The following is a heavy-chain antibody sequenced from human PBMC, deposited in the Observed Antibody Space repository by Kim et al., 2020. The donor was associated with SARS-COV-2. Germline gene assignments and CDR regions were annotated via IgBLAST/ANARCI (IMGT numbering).Heavy chain of an antibody. CDR2: IVVGSGNT. V-gene: IGHV1-58*01. D-gene: IGHD6-13*01. Sequence: SVKVSCKASGFTFTSSAVQWVRQARGQRLECIGWIVVGSGNTNYAQKFQERVTITRDMSTSTAYMELSSLRSEDTAVYYCAAYELYSSSWYAEFDPWGQGTLVTVSS. J-gene: IGHJ5*02. CDR1: GFTFTSSA. CDR3: AAYELYSSSWYAEFDP.